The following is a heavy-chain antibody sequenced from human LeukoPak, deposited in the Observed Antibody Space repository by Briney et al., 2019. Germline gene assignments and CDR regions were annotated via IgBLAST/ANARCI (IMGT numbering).Heavy chain of an antibody. V-gene: IGHV4-4*02. J-gene: IGHJ4*02. D-gene: IGHD2-15*01. CDR1: GASISSSNW. Sequence: PSETLSLTCAVSGASISSSNWLSWVRQPPGKGLEWIGEIYHSGSTNYNPSPKSRVTISVDNSKNQFPLKMSSMTAADTAVYYCARAGWYTLDNWGQGTLDTVSS. CDR3: ARAGWYTLDN. CDR2: IYHSGST.